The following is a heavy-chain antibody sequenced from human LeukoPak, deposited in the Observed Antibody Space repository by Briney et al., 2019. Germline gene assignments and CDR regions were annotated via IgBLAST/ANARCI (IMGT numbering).Heavy chain of an antibody. CDR2: IYYSGST. J-gene: IGHJ6*03. Sequence: SETLSLTCTISGDSISSSSYYWGWIRQPPGKGLEWIGSIYYSGSTYYNPSLKSRVTISVDTSKNQFSLKLSSVTAADTAVYYCARGGYSSGWSYYYYYYMDVWGKGTTVTVSS. CDR3: ARGGYSSGWSYYYYYYMDV. CDR1: GDSISSSSYY. V-gene: IGHV4-39*01. D-gene: IGHD6-19*01.